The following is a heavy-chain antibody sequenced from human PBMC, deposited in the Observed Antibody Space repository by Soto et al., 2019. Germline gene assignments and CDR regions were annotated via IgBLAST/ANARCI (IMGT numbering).Heavy chain of an antibody. Sequence: EVQLLESGGGLGQPGGSLRLSCAASGFTFSSDAMNWVRQAPGKGLEWVAGISISGKSIFYADSVKGRFTLSKDSSQSMLYLQMNSLRAEDTALYYCARHGGALNWGADFMDVWGKGATVTVSS. J-gene: IGHJ6*03. V-gene: IGHV3-23*01. D-gene: IGHD2-21*01. CDR3: ARHGGALNWGADFMDV. CDR2: ISISGKSI. CDR1: GFTFSSDA.